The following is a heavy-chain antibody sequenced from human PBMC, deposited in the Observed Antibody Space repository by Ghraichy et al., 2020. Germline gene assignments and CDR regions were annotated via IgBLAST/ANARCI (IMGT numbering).Heavy chain of an antibody. CDR2: ISGSGSTI. J-gene: IGHJ3*02. Sequence: GSLRLSCAASGFTFSDYYMSWIRQAPGEGLEWVSYISGSGSTIYYAASVKGRFTISRDNAKNSLYLQMNSLGAEDTAVYYCASSSTWELLDAFDIWGQGTMVTVSS. CDR3: ASSSTWELLDAFDI. V-gene: IGHV3-11*01. D-gene: IGHD1-26*01. CDR1: GFTFSDYY.